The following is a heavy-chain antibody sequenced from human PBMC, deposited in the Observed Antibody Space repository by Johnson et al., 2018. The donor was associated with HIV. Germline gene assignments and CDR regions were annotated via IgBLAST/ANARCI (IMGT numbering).Heavy chain of an antibody. V-gene: IGHV3-74*01. CDR3: AKTGGCAALDS. D-gene: IGHD3-16*01. J-gene: IGHJ3*02. CDR1: GFTFSTNW. Sequence: VQLVESGGDLVQPGGSLRLSCVGSGFTFSTNWMHWVRQAPGKGLVWVSRINSDGSSTSYADSVKGRFTISRDNAKNTLYLQMDSLGAEDTAVYYCAKTGGCAALDSWGQGTMVTVSS. CDR2: INSDGSST.